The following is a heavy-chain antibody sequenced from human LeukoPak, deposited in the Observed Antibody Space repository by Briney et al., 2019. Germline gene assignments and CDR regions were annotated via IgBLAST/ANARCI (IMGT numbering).Heavy chain of an antibody. CDR3: ARRRRIYGDYFVRAFDI. Sequence: SETLSLTCTVSGDSISSGGYYWSWIRQPPGKGLEWIGEINHSGSTYYNPSLKSRVTISLDTSKNQFSLNVSSVTAADTSVYYCARRRRIYGDYFVRAFDIWGQGTMVTVSS. J-gene: IGHJ3*02. CDR1: GDSISSGGYY. D-gene: IGHD4-17*01. CDR2: INHSGST. V-gene: IGHV4-39*07.